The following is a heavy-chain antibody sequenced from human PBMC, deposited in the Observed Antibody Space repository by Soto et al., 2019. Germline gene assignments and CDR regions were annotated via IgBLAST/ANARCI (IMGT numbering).Heavy chain of an antibody. CDR1: GFTFSKAW. CDR2: IKTKVDGGTT. D-gene: IGHD4-17*01. CDR3: IIDPYGGSYYDYGMDV. J-gene: IGHJ6*02. V-gene: IGHV3-15*01. Sequence: VGSLRLSCAASGFTFSKAWMSWVRQTPGKGLEWVGRIKTKVDGGTTDFAAPVKGRVTTWRDDSADMLYLQMNSLKTEDTALYYCIIDPYGGSYYDYGMDVWGQGTTVTVSS.